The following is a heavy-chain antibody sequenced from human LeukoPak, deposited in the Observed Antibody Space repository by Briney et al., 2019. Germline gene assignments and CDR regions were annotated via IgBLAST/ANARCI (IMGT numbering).Heavy chain of an antibody. D-gene: IGHD2-8*01. CDR1: GFTFSIYW. CDR2: IKQDGSEK. CDR3: AGDPIENGGLDYLDS. J-gene: IGHJ4*02. V-gene: IGHV3-7*01. Sequence: GGSLRLSCAASGFTFSIYWMTWVRQAPGKGLEWVANIKQDGSEKNYVDSVKGRFTISRDNAKNSLYLQMSSLRAEDTAVYYCAGDPIENGGLDYLDSWGQGTLVIVSS.